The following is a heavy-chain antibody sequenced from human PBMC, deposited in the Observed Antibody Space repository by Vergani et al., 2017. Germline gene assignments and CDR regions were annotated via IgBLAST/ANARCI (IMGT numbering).Heavy chain of an antibody. V-gene: IGHV1-69*08. CDR2: IIPILGIA. Sequence: QLQLVQSGAEVKKPGSSVKVSCKASGGTFSSYTISWVRQAPGQGLEWMGRIIPILGIANYAQKFQGRVTITADKSTSAAYMELSSLRSEDTAVYYCARDYHSSGSFDYWGQGTLVTVSS. D-gene: IGHD3-22*01. CDR1: GGTFSSYT. CDR3: ARDYHSSGSFDY. J-gene: IGHJ4*02.